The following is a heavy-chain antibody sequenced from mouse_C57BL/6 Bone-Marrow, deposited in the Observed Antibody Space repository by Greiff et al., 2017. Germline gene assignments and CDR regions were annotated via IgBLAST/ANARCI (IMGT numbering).Heavy chain of an antibody. CDR2: IVPSNSYT. J-gene: IGHJ2*01. Sequence: QVQLQQPGAELVMPGASVKLSCKASGYTFTSSWMHWVKPRPGQGLEWIGEIVPSNSYTNSNQKFKGKSTLTVAKSSSAAYMQLGSLTSGDSAVYYCTRDGYGSSYAVFDYWGQGTTLTVSS. D-gene: IGHD1-1*01. CDR3: TRDGYGSSYAVFDY. CDR1: GYTFTSSW. V-gene: IGHV1-69*01.